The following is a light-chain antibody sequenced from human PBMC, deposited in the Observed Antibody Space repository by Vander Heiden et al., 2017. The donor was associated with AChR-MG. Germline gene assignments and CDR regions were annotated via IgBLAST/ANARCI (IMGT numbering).Light chain of an antibody. CDR2: AAS. CDR1: QSISSY. Sequence: DPVSITCRASQSISSYLNWYQQKPGKAPKLLIYAASSLQSGVPSRFSGSGSGTDCTLTISSLQPEDFATYYWQQSYSTPLTFGGGTKVEIK. CDR3: QQSYSTPLT. V-gene: IGKV1-39*01. J-gene: IGKJ4*01.